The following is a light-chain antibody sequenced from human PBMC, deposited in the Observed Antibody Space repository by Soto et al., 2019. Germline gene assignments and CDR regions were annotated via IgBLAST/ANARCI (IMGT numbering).Light chain of an antibody. Sequence: QSALTQPASVSGSPGQSITISCTGTSTDVGAYNYVSWYQQHPGKAPKLVIFDVTNRPSEVSDRFSGSKSGNTASLTISGLQFEDEADYYCSSYRGTSTPVFGGGTQLTVL. CDR3: SSYRGTSTPV. CDR2: DVT. V-gene: IGLV2-14*01. CDR1: STDVGAYNY. J-gene: IGLJ2*01.